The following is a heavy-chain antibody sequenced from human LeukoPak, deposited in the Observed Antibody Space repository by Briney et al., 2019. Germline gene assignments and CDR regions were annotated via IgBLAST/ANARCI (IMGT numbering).Heavy chain of an antibody. Sequence: GGSLRLSCGASGFTFRNYWMTWVRQAPGKGLEWVANLNPDGSEKYYVDSVKGRFTISRDNAENSLYLQMNSLRAEDTAVYYCARDAYSCASDSWGQGTLVTVSS. J-gene: IGHJ5*01. CDR2: LNPDGSEK. CDR3: ARDAYSCASDS. D-gene: IGHD5-18*01. V-gene: IGHV3-7*01. CDR1: GFTFRNYW.